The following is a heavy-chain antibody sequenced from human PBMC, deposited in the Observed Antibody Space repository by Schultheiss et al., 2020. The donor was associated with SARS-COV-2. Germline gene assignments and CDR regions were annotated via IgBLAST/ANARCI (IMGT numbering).Heavy chain of an antibody. CDR1: GYSISIGYY. D-gene: IGHD6-13*01. CDR2: IYYSGST. Sequence: SETLSLTCAVSGYSISIGYYWGYIRQSPGKGLEWIGYIYYSGSTNYNPSLKSRVTISVDTSKNQFSLKLSSVTAADTAVYYCAREIAAAGPISRGYYYYGMDVWGQGTTVTVSS. CDR3: AREIAAAGPISRGYYYYGMDV. J-gene: IGHJ6*02. V-gene: IGHV4-61*01.